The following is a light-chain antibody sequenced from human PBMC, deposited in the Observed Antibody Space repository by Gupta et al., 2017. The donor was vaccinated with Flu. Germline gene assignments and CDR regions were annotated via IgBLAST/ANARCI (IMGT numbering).Light chain of an antibody. V-gene: IGKV2-28*01. CDR2: LGS. J-gene: IGKJ4*01. Sequence: IYCRASQSLLHIPGHNYLGWYVQKPGQSPLLLIYLGSTRASGVPDRISGSGSGTDFTLKINRVEAEDVGVYFCMQALQTPLTFGGGTKVEIQ. CDR1: QSLLHIPGHNY. CDR3: MQALQTPLT.